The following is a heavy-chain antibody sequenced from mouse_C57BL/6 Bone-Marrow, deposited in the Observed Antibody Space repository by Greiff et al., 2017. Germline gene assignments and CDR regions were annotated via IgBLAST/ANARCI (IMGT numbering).Heavy chain of an antibody. D-gene: IGHD1-1*01. J-gene: IGHJ2*01. CDR2: LHPSNGDT. V-gene: IGHV14-4*01. Sequence: EVQLQQSGAELVRPGASVKLSCTASGFNIKADSMHWVKQRPEQGLEWIGSLHPSNGDTEYASKFQGKATLTADTSSTTAYLQSSSLTYEDTVVYYGTTSITTVYYFDYWGQGTTLTVSS. CDR1: GFNIKADS. CDR3: TTSITTVYYFDY.